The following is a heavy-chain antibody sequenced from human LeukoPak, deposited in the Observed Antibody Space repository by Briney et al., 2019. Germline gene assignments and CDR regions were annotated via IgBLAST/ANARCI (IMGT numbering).Heavy chain of an antibody. CDR1: GFTFSSYG. D-gene: IGHD5-18*01. CDR2: IWYDGSNK. Sequence: PGGSLRLSCAASGFTFSSYGMHWVRQAPGKGLEWVAVIWYDGSNKYYADSVKGRFTISRDNSKNTLYLQINSLRAEDTAVYYCARDRTAMGYYFDYWGQGTLVTVSS. CDR3: ARDRTAMGYYFDY. V-gene: IGHV3-33*01. J-gene: IGHJ4*02.